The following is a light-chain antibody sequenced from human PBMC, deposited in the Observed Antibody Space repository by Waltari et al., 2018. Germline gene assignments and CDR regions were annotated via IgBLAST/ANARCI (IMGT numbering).Light chain of an antibody. CDR2: DVS. V-gene: IGLV2-11*01. CDR3: CSYAGNSIYV. Sequence: QSALTQPRSVSGSPGQSVTISCTGTSSDVGGYNSVSWYQQHPGKGPKLMISDVSQRPSGVSNRCSGSESGNTASLTISGLQAEDEADYHCCSYAGNSIYVFGTGTKVTVL. CDR1: SSDVGGYNS. J-gene: IGLJ1*01.